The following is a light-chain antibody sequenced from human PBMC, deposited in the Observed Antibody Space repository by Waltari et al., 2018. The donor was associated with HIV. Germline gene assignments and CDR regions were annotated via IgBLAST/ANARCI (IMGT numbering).Light chain of an antibody. CDR1: SSNIGSND. CDR2: RNN. Sequence: QSVLTQPPSASGTPGQRVTISCSGSSSNIGSNDINWYQQLPGTAPKLLIYRNNQRPSGFPDRFSGSKSGTSASLAISGLRSDDEADYYCAVWDDSLSGPVFGGGTKLTVL. V-gene: IGLV1-47*01. CDR3: AVWDDSLSGPV. J-gene: IGLJ3*02.